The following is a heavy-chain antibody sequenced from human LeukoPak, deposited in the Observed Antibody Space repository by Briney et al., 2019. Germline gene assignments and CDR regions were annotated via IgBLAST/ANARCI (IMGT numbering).Heavy chain of an antibody. CDR1: GFIFGGYW. J-gene: IGHJ4*02. Sequence: GGSLRLSCAASGFIFGGYWMSWVRQAPGGGLEWVANTNPDGSIKYYVDSVNGRFTISRDNAKNTLYLQMNSLRAEDTAVYYCVSGFLQWLYWGQGTLVTVSS. V-gene: IGHV3-7*01. D-gene: IGHD3-3*01. CDR3: VSGFLQWLY. CDR2: TNPDGSIK.